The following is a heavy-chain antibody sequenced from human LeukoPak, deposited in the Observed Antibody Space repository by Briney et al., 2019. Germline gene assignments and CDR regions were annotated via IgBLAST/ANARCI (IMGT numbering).Heavy chain of an antibody. Sequence: GGSLRLSCAVSGFTFSKAWMFWVRQAPGKGLEWVSTISGNAAATYYGDSVKGRFTISRDNSRNTLYLQMNSLRAEDTAIYYCAKDRAHRRYYDSTGYYNQYDYWGQGALVTVSS. D-gene: IGHD3-22*01. V-gene: IGHV3-23*01. CDR3: AKDRAHRRYYDSTGYYNQYDY. CDR2: ISGNAAAT. CDR1: GFTFSKAW. J-gene: IGHJ4*02.